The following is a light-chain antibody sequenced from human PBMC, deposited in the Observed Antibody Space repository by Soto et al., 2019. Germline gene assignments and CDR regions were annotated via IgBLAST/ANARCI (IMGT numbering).Light chain of an antibody. CDR2: DVR. J-gene: IGLJ2*01. CDR1: SSDIGGYDY. V-gene: IGLV2-14*01. CDR3: GSYTSNSTLI. Sequence: QSVLTQSASVSGSPGQSITISCAGTSSDIGGYDYVSWYQQHPGKAPKLITYDVRNRPSGASNRFSGSKSGNTASLTISGLQAEDEADYYCGSYTSNSTLIFGGGTKVTVL.